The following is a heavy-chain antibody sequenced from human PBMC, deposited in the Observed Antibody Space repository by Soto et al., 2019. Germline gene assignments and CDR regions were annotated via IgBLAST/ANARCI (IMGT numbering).Heavy chain of an antibody. CDR1: GGSVTAYT. Sequence: QVQLVQSGAELKKPGSSVKVSCKAAGGSVTAYTINWVRQAPGQGLEWIGAFIPIFPTPNYAQKLQGRVTIAADGPTNTASMDLNSLTSDDAAVYDCGTGAVVPAYPNWVDTGGQGTLFPVSS. D-gene: IGHD2-15*01. CDR2: FIPIFPTP. J-gene: IGHJ5*02. V-gene: IGHV1-69*12. CDR3: GTGAVVPAYPNWVDT.